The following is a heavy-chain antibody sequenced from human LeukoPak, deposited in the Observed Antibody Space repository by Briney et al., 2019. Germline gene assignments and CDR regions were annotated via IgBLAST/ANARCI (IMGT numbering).Heavy chain of an antibody. D-gene: IGHD2-21*01. Sequence: GGSLRLSCAASGFTFSSYAMSWVRQAPGKGLEWVSAISGSGGSTYYADSVKGRFTISRDNSKNTLYLQMNSLRADDTAVYYCVRAPPSGCGGDCYDYWGQGALVTVSS. CDR3: VRAPPSGCGGDCYDY. CDR1: GFTFSSYA. J-gene: IGHJ4*02. V-gene: IGHV3-23*01. CDR2: ISGSGGST.